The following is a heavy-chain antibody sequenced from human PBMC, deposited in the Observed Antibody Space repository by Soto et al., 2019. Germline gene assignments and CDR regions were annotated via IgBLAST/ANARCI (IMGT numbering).Heavy chain of an antibody. CDR1: GFTFIDYY. J-gene: IGHJ4*02. Sequence: PGGSLRLSCAASGFTFIDYYMSWSRQAPGRGLEWVSYISPSGTTIYNADSVKGRFTISRDNAKNSLYLQMNSLRAEDTAVYYCARAMRVAMANLDHWGQGTQVTVSS. CDR3: ARAMRVAMANLDH. V-gene: IGHV3-11*01. CDR2: ISPSGTTI. D-gene: IGHD5-18*01.